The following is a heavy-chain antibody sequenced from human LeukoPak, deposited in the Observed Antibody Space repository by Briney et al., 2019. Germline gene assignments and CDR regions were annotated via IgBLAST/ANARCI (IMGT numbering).Heavy chain of an antibody. V-gene: IGHV4-34*01. J-gene: IGHJ6*02. CDR3: ARGRTYYYDTSGYYPSIYYGMDV. CDR1: GGSFSGYY. Sequence: PSETLSLTCAVSGGSFSGYYWYWIRQPPGKGLEWIGEINRGESTNYNPSLKSRATLSVDTSKNQFSLKLTSVTAADTAVYYCARGRTYYYDTSGYYPSIYYGMDVWGQGTTVIVSS. D-gene: IGHD3-22*01. CDR2: INRGEST.